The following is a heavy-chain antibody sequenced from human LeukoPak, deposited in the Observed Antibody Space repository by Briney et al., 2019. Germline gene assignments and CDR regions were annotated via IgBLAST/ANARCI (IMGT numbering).Heavy chain of an antibody. CDR3: ARGRDGYNRDAFDI. D-gene: IGHD5-24*01. V-gene: IGHV1-2*02. Sequence: ASVKVSYKASGYTFTDYYMHWVRQAPGQGLEWMGWINPNSGGTNCAQKFQGRVTMTRDTSISTAYMELSRLRSDDTAVYFCARGRDGYNRDAFDIWGQGTVVTVSS. CDR1: GYTFTDYY. J-gene: IGHJ3*02. CDR2: INPNSGGT.